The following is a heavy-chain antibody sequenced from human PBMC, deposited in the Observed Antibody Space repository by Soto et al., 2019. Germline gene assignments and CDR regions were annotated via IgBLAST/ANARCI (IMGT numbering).Heavy chain of an antibody. D-gene: IGHD5-18*01. CDR3: ARDRHSSLYYFGY. Sequence: ASVKVSCKASGYTFTSYAMHWVRQAPGQRLEWMGWINAGNGNTKYSQKFQGRVTITRDTSASTAYMELSSLRSEDTAVYYCARDRHSSLYYFGYWGQGTLVTVSS. V-gene: IGHV1-3*01. CDR2: INAGNGNT. CDR1: GYTFTSYA. J-gene: IGHJ4*02.